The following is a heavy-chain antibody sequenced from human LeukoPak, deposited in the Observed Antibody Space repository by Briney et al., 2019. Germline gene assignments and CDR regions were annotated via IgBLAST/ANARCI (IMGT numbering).Heavy chain of an antibody. CDR3: ARDNSTGSGLFDS. CDR1: GDSVSSNTAA. CDR2: TYYRSKWYN. D-gene: IGHD6-19*01. Sequence: SQTLSFTCAISGDSVSSNTAAWNWIRQSPSRGLEWLGRTYYRSKWYNDYALSVKNRMTIYTDTSKNQFSLQLNSMTPEDTAVYYCARDNSTGSGLFDSWGQGTLVTVSS. V-gene: IGHV6-1*01. J-gene: IGHJ4*02.